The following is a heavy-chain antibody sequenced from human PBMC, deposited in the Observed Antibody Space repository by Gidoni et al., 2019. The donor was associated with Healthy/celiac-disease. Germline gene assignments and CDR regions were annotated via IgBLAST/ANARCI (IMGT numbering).Heavy chain of an antibody. D-gene: IGHD6-13*01. CDR3: TTDRLVSPLEQQLEGSFDY. CDR1: GFTFSNAW. CDR2: IKSKTDGGTT. Sequence: EVQLVESGGGLVKPGGSLRLSCAASGFTFSNAWMSWVRQAPGKGLEWVGRIKSKTDGGTTDYAAPVKGRFTISRDDSKNTLYLQMNSLKTEDTAVYYCTTDRLVSPLEQQLEGSFDYWGQGTLVTVSS. V-gene: IGHV3-15*01. J-gene: IGHJ4*02.